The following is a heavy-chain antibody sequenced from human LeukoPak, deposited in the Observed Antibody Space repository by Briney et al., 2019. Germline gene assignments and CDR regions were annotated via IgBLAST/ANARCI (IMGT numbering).Heavy chain of an antibody. CDR1: GFTFSSYE. D-gene: IGHD3-3*01. CDR2: ISSSGSTT. V-gene: IGHV3-48*03. Sequence: GGSLRLSCAASGFTFSSYEMNWVRQAPGKGLEWVSYISSSGSTTYYADSVKGRFTISRDNAKNSLYLQMNSLRAEDTAVYYCAREAAALDDAFDIWGQRTMVTVSS. CDR3: AREAAALDDAFDI. J-gene: IGHJ3*02.